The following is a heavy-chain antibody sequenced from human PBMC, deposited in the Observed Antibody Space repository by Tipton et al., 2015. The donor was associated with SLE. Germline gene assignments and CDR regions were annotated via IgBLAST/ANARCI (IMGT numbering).Heavy chain of an antibody. CDR2: INTSGTT. CDR3: ATHGDSLNPIDY. J-gene: IGHJ4*02. CDR1: GGSVSSGFYY. D-gene: IGHD4-17*01. V-gene: IGHV4-61*02. Sequence: TLSLTCSVSGGSVSSGFYYWSWIRQPAGKGLEWIGRINTSGTTNYNPSLKSRVTISLDTSRNHFSLRLSSVTAADTAVYYCATHGDSLNPIDYWGQGTLVTVSS.